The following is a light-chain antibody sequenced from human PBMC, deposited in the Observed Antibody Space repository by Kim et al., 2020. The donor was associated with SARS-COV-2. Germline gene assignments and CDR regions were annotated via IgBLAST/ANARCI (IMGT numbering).Light chain of an antibody. Sequence: DIQMTQSPTSVSASVGDRVTISCRASQTIINYLNWYQQKPGTAPNLLIYSAFKLQSGVSSRFSGSGSGTDFTLTINDLQPDDFATYYCQQTYTTPWTFGQGTKVDIK. J-gene: IGKJ1*01. CDR3: QQTYTTPWT. V-gene: IGKV1-39*01. CDR1: QTIINY. CDR2: SAF.